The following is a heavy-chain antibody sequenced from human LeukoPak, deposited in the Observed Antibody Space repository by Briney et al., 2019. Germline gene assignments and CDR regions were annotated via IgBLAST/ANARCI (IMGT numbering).Heavy chain of an antibody. Sequence: SETLSLTCAVSGYSISSGYYWGWIRQSPGKGLEWIGSIHHSGSTYYNPSLKSRVTLSVDTSKNQFSLNLTSVTAADTAVYYCARHGVATMKRVDVWGKGTTVTVSS. D-gene: IGHD5-24*01. V-gene: IGHV4-38-2*01. CDR3: ARHGVATMKRVDV. J-gene: IGHJ6*04. CDR2: IHHSGST. CDR1: GYSISSGYY.